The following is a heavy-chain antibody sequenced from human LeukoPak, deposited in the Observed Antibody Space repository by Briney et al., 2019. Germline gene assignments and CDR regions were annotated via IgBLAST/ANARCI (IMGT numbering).Heavy chain of an antibody. D-gene: IGHD3-9*01. V-gene: IGHV4-61*08. CDR2: IYYSGST. J-gene: IGHJ3*02. CDR3: ARVHFDWLLFGPTTLGAFDI. Sequence: PSETLSLTCAVSGGSISSGGYSWSWIRQPPGKGLEWIGYIYYSGSTNYNPSLKSRVTISVDTSKNQFSLKLSSVTAADTAVYYCARVHFDWLLFGPTTLGAFDIWGQGTMVTVSS. CDR1: GGSISSGGYS.